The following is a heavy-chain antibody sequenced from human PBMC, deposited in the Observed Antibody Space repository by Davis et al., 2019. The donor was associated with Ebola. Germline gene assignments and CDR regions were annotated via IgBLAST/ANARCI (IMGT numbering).Heavy chain of an antibody. Sequence: ASVQVSCKASGYPFTDFAINWLRQAPGQGLEWMGWINTDTGNPTYARGFTGRFVFSLDTSLSTAYLQITSLKAEDTAVYYCARDPGSGSYYKGSWLDPWGQGTLITVSS. CDR1: GYPFTDFA. V-gene: IGHV7-4-1*02. CDR3: ARDPGSGSYYKGSWLDP. D-gene: IGHD3-10*01. J-gene: IGHJ5*02. CDR2: INTDTGNP.